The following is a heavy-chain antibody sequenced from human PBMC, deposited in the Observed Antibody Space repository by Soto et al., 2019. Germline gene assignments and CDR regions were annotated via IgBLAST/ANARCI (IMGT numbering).Heavy chain of an antibody. CDR3: ARVAVGYSYGVDDC. Sequence: QVQLVQSGAEVKTPGSSVKVSCKASGGTFSSHGISWVRQAPGQGLECMGGVIHIFGTANYAQKFQGRVTITADESTITAYMELSSLRSEDTAVYFCARVAVGYSYGVDDCWGQGALVTVSS. CDR1: GGTFSSHG. CDR2: VIHIFGTA. J-gene: IGHJ4*02. V-gene: IGHV1-69*01. D-gene: IGHD5-18*01.